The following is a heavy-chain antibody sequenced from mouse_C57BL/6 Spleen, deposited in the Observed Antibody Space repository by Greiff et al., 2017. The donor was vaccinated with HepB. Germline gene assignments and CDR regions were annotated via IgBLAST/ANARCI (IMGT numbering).Heavy chain of an antibody. CDR2: INPGSGGT. CDR3: ARSQCITTGFAY. J-gene: IGHJ3*01. Sequence: VQLQQSGTELIRPGTSVKVSCKASGYAFTNYLIEWVKQRPGQGLEWIGVINPGSGGTNYNEKFKGKATLTADKSSSTAYMQLSSLTSEDSAVYFCARSQCITTGFAYWGQGTLVTVSA. V-gene: IGHV1-54*01. CDR1: GYAFTNYL. D-gene: IGHD1-1*01.